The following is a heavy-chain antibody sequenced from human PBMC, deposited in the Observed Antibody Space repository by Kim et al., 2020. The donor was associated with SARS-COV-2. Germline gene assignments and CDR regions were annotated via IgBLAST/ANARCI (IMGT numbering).Heavy chain of an antibody. D-gene: IGHD4-17*01. CDR2: ISAYNGNT. CDR1: GYTFTSYG. Sequence: ASVKVSCKASGYTFTSYGISWVRQAPGQGLEWMGWISAYNGNTNYAQKLQGRVTMTTDTSTSTAYMELRSLRSDDTAVYYCALLRARYYYYYYGMDVWRQGTTVTVS. CDR3: ALLRARYYYYYYGMDV. V-gene: IGHV1-18*04. J-gene: IGHJ6*02.